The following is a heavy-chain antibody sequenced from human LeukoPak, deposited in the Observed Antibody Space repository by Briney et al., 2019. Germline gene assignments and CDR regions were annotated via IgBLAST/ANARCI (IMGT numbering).Heavy chain of an antibody. CDR3: ASSGSYRFDY. V-gene: IGHV3-23*01. CDR2: ISGSGGST. J-gene: IGHJ4*02. Sequence: GGSLRLSCAASGFTFSNYAMSWVRQAPGKGLEWVSAISGSGGSTYYADSVKGRFTISRDNVKDSLYLQMNSLRDEDTAVYYCASSGSYRFDYWGQGTLVTVSS. CDR1: GFTFSNYA. D-gene: IGHD1-26*01.